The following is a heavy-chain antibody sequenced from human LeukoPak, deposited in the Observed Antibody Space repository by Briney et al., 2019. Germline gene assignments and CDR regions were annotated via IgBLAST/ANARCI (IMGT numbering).Heavy chain of an antibody. CDR2: IGARGGAT. J-gene: IGHJ4*02. Sequence: GASLRLSCAASGFTFSNYAMSWVRQAPGKGLEWISGIGARGGATYYADSVKGRFTVSIDDSKNTLYLQLNSLRAEDTAVYYCAKGGHYDILTGYYDSDYWGQGTLVTVSS. D-gene: IGHD3-9*01. CDR1: GFTFSNYA. V-gene: IGHV3-23*01. CDR3: AKGGHYDILTGYYDSDY.